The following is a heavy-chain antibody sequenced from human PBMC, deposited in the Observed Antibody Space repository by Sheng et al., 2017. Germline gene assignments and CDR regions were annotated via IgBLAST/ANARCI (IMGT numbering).Heavy chain of an antibody. D-gene: IGHD1-1*01. CDR1: GYTFNDYD. CDR2: INPKNDNA. Sequence: QVQLVQSGAEVKKPGASVTVSCRASGYTFNDYDINWVRPAAGQGLEWVGWINPKNDNAGFAQKFQDRFTITRDTSMSTVYLELNSLISEDTAMYYCARGRHWNPDYWGQGTLVTVSS. J-gene: IGHJ4*02. V-gene: IGHV1-8*03. CDR3: ARGRHWNPDY.